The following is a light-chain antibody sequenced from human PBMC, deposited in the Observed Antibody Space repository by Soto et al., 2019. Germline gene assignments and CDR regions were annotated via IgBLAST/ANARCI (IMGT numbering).Light chain of an antibody. V-gene: IGLV4-69*01. J-gene: IGLJ2*01. CDR1: SGHSSYA. Sequence: QPVLTQSPSASASLGASVKLTCTLSSGHSSYAIAWHQQQPEKGPRYLMKLNSDGSHSKGDGIPDRFSGSSSGAERYLTISSLQSEDEADYYCQTWGTGRGVFGGGTKLPVL. CDR2: LNSDGSH. CDR3: QTWGTGRGV.